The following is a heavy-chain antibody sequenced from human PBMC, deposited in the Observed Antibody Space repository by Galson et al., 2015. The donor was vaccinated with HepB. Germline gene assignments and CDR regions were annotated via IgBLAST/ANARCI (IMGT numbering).Heavy chain of an antibody. Sequence: SLRLSCAASGFTFSSYGMHWVRQAPGKGLEWVAVISYDGSNKYYADSVKGRFTISRDNSKNTLYLQMNSLRAEDTAVYYCAKASPTVTMHPFDYWGQGTLVTVSS. CDR2: ISYDGSNK. V-gene: IGHV3-30*18. CDR1: GFTFSSYG. J-gene: IGHJ4*02. D-gene: IGHD4-17*01. CDR3: AKASPTVTMHPFDY.